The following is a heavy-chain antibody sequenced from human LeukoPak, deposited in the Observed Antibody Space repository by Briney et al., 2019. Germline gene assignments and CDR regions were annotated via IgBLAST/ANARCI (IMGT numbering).Heavy chain of an antibody. CDR3: AKGAAMANYFDY. CDR1: GFTFSSYV. CDR2: IRYDGSNK. D-gene: IGHD5-18*01. Sequence: GGSLRLSCAASGFTFSSYVMHWVRQAPGKGLEWVAFIRYDGSNKYYADSVKGRFTISRDNSKNTLYLQMNSLRAEDTAVYYCAKGAAMANYFDYWGQGTLVTVSS. J-gene: IGHJ4*02. V-gene: IGHV3-30*02.